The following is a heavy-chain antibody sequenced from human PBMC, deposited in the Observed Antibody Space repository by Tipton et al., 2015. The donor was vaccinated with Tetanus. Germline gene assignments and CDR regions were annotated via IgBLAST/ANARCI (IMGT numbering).Heavy chain of an antibody. V-gene: IGHV4-34*01. CDR1: GGSFSGYY. J-gene: IGHJ4*02. CDR3: ARGRDQYKSGDY. CDR2: IHPSGSV. Sequence: TLSLTCAVYGGSFSGYYCTWIRQSPGKGLEWIGEIHPSGSVNYNPSLKSRVTILLDTSENQFSLKLSSVTGADTAVYYYARGRDQYKSGDYWGQGTLVTVSS. D-gene: IGHD5-24*01.